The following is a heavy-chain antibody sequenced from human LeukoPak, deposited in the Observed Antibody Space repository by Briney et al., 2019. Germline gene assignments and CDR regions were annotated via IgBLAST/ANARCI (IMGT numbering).Heavy chain of an antibody. J-gene: IGHJ4*02. V-gene: IGHV3-21*01. Sequence: GGSLRLSCAASGFSFSNYGMSWFRQAPGKGLEWVSSISSSSSYIYYADSVKGRFTISRDNAKNSLYLQMNSLRAEDTAVYYCAREVYSSGSYDYWGQGTLVTVSS. CDR3: AREVYSSGSYDY. CDR2: ISSSSSYI. CDR1: GFSFSNYG. D-gene: IGHD3-22*01.